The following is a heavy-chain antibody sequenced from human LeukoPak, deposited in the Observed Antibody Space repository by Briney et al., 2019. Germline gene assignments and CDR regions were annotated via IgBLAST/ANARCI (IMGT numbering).Heavy chain of an antibody. J-gene: IGHJ4*02. CDR1: GGSIRRSSYH. V-gene: IGHV4-39*01. CDR3: ARLPLCSGGSCYSGGFDY. Sequence: PSETLSLTCTVSGGSIRRSSYHWGWIRQPPGKGLEWIGSIYHSGSTYYNPSLKSRVTISVDTSNNQFSLELSSVTAADTAVYYCARLPLCSGGSCYSGGFDYWGQGTLVTVSS. D-gene: IGHD2-15*01. CDR2: IYHSGST.